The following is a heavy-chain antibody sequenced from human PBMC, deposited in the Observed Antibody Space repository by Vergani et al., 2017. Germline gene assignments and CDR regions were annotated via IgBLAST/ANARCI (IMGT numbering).Heavy chain of an antibody. CDR3: ASTYYYDSSGPSAFDI. CDR2: IDPSDSYT. CDR1: GYSFTSYW. V-gene: IGHV5-10-1*01. Sequence: EVQLVQSGAEVKKPGESLRISCKGSGYSFTSYWISWVRQMPGKGLEWMGRIDPSDSYTNYSPSFQGHVTISADKSISTAYLQWSSLKASDTAMYYCASTYYYDSSGPSAFDIWGQGTTVTVSS. D-gene: IGHD3-22*01. J-gene: IGHJ3*02.